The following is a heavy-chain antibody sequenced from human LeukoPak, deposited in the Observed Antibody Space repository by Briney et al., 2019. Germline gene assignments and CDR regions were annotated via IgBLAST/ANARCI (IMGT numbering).Heavy chain of an antibody. CDR1: GFTVSSNE. CDR2: IKQDGSET. V-gene: IGHV3-7*01. D-gene: IGHD1-26*01. Sequence: GGSLRLSCAASGFTVSSNEMSWVRQAPGKGLEWVANIKQDGSETYYADSVKGRFTISRDNAKRSLYLQMNSLRAEDTAVYYCARDGELGSPADAFDIWGQGTMVTVSS. CDR3: ARDGELGSPADAFDI. J-gene: IGHJ3*02.